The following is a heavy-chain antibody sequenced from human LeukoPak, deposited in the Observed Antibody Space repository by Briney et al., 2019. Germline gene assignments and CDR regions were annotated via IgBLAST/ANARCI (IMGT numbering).Heavy chain of an antibody. D-gene: IGHD3/OR15-3a*01. CDR2: ISGSGGST. Sequence: GGSLRLSCAASGFTFSSYAMSWVRQAPGKGLEWVSAISGSGGSTYYADSVKGRFTISRDNSKNTLYLQTNSLRAEDTAVYYCAKIIGIWTGYYVYWGQGTLVTVSS. J-gene: IGHJ4*02. V-gene: IGHV3-23*01. CDR1: GFTFSSYA. CDR3: AKIIGIWTGYYVY.